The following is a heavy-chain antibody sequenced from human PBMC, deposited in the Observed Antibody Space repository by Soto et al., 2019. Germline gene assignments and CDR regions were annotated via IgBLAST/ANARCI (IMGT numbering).Heavy chain of an antibody. V-gene: IGHV1-69*01. Sequence: QVQLVQSGAEVQKPGSSVKVSCKASGGSFSSYAISWVRQAPGQGLEWKGGIIPILRSANYAQRFQARVTITADQSTSTAYMEVSSLRSEDTAVYYCATSMVRGVINPAWFDPWGQGTLVTVSS. J-gene: IGHJ5*02. CDR2: IIPILRSA. D-gene: IGHD3-10*01. CDR3: ATSMVRGVINPAWFDP. CDR1: GGSFSSYA.